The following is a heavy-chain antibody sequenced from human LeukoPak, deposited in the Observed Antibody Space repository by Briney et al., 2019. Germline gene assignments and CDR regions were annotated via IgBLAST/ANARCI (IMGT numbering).Heavy chain of an antibody. CDR2: IDYSGST. CDR1: GGSISSYY. Sequence: SETLSLTCTVAGGSISSYYWSWIRQPPGKGLEWIGYIDYSGSTNHNPSLKSRVTISVDTSKNQFSLRLTSVTAADTAVYYCARRTGTAGGNHFDYWGQGTLVTVSS. J-gene: IGHJ4*02. D-gene: IGHD1/OR15-1a*01. CDR3: ARRTGTAGGNHFDY. V-gene: IGHV4-59*08.